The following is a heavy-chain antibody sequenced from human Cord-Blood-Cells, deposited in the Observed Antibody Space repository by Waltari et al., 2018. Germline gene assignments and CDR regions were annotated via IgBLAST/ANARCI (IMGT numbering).Heavy chain of an antibody. V-gene: IGHV1-3*01. D-gene: IGHD5-18*01. Sequence: QVQLVQSGAEAKKPGASVKVACKASGYTFTSYAMLWVRQAPGQRLEWMGWINAGNGNTKYSQKFQSRVTITRDTSASTAYMELSSLRSEDTAVYYCARCRDVDTAIPFDYWGQGTLVTVSS. J-gene: IGHJ4*02. CDR3: ARCRDVDTAIPFDY. CDR1: GYTFTSYA. CDR2: INAGNGNT.